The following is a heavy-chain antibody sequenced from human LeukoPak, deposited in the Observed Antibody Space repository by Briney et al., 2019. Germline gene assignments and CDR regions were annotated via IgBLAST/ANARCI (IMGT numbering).Heavy chain of an antibody. Sequence: GGSLRLSCAASGFTFSSYWMHWVRQAPGKGLVWVSRINTDGSSTSYADSVKGRFTISRDNAKNTLYLQMNSLRAEDTAVYYCARDSPVLRFLEWLSDNVYFDYWGQGTLVTVSS. J-gene: IGHJ4*02. D-gene: IGHD3-3*01. CDR1: GFTFSSYW. CDR3: ARDSPVLRFLEWLSDNVYFDY. CDR2: INTDGSST. V-gene: IGHV3-74*01.